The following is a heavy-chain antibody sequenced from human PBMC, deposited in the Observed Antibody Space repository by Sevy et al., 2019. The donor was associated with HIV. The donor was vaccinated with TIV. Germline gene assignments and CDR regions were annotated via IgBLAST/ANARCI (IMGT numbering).Heavy chain of an antibody. CDR2: ITYSGSAI. V-gene: IGHV3-11*01. CDR3: ARHSSSCNFDY. CDR1: GFTFSDYY. D-gene: IGHD6-13*01. J-gene: IGHJ4*02. Sequence: GGSLRLSCAASGFTFSDYYMSWIRQAPGKGLEWISYITYSGSAIYYADSVKGRFTISRDDSKNSLSLQMSSLRAEDTAVYHCARHSSSCNFDYWGQGTVVTVSS.